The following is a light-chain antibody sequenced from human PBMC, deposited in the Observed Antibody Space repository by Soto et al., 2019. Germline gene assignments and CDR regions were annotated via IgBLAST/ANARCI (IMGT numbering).Light chain of an antibody. J-gene: IGKJ5*01. V-gene: IGKV3-15*01. CDR2: GAS. CDR1: QSVSSK. Sequence: EIVMTQSPATLSVSPGERAILSCRASQSVSSKLAWYQQKPSQAPRLLIYGASTRATGIPARFSGSGSGTEFTLTISSLQSEDFAVYYCQQYNNWFSITFGQGTRLEIK. CDR3: QQYNNWFSIT.